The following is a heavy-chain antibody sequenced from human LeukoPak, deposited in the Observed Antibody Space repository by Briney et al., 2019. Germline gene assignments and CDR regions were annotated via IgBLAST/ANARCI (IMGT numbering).Heavy chain of an antibody. CDR1: GFTFSGYS. CDR3: ARGGIYSQGFDY. D-gene: IGHD6-13*01. Sequence: PGGSLRLSCAASGFTFSGYSMNWVRQAPGKGLEWVSSISTTSDYIHYADSLKGRVAISRDNAKNSLYLQMNSLRAGDTAVYYCARGGIYSQGFDYWGQGSLVTVSS. J-gene: IGHJ4*02. CDR2: ISTTSDYI. V-gene: IGHV3-21*01.